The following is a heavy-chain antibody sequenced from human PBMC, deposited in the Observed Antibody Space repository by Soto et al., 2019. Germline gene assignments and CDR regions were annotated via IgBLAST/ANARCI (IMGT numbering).Heavy chain of an antibody. CDR3: ARGKGGSRSWGWFEP. CDR1: GGSFSGYY. D-gene: IGHD7-27*01. J-gene: IGHJ5*02. CDR2: INHSGST. V-gene: IGHV4-34*01. Sequence: QVQLQQWGAGLLKPSETLSLSCAVYGGSFSGYYWSWIRQPPGKGLEWIGEINHSGSTNYNPSLKSRVTISIDTSNNQFALNLSSVTAADTAVYYCARGKGGSRSWGWFEPWGQGTLVTVSS.